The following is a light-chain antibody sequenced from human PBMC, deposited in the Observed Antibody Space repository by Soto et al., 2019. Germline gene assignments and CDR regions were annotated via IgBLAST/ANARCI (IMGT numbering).Light chain of an antibody. CDR3: QQSYGTPRS. J-gene: IGKJ4*01. Sequence: DIQMTQSPSSLSASEGDRVTLTCRASQSIRRYLNWYQQKPGRAPKLMMYGASNLQNGVPSRFSGSGSGTDFTLTISNLQPEDFATYYCQQSYGTPRSFGGWTKVEIK. CDR2: GAS. CDR1: QSIRRY. V-gene: IGKV1-39*01.